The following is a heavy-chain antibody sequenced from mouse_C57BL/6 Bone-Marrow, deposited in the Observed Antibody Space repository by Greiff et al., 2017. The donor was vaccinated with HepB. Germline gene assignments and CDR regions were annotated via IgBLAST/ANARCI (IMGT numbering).Heavy chain of an antibody. CDR2: IYHGDGDT. CDR3: AREEITTVVAKDYAMDY. V-gene: IGHV1-80*01. CDR1: GYAFSSYW. Sequence: QVQLQQSGAELVKPGASVKISCKASGYAFSSYWMNWVKQRPGKGLEWIGQIYHGDGDTNYNGKFKGKATLTADKSSSTAYMQLSSLTSEDPAVYFCAREEITTVVAKDYAMDYWGQGTSVTVSS. J-gene: IGHJ4*01. D-gene: IGHD1-1*01.